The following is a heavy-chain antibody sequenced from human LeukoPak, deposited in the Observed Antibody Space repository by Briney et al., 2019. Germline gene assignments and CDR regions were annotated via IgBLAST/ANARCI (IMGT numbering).Heavy chain of an antibody. CDR2: ISAYNGNT. CDR1: GYTFTSYG. Sequence: ASVKVSCKASGYTFTSYGISWVRQAPGQGLEWMGWISAYNGNTNYAQKLQGRATMTTDTSTSTAYMELRSLRSDDTAVYYCARDSDGERVSWFDPWGQGTLVTVSS. CDR3: ARDSDGERVSWFDP. V-gene: IGHV1-18*04. D-gene: IGHD5-24*01. J-gene: IGHJ5*02.